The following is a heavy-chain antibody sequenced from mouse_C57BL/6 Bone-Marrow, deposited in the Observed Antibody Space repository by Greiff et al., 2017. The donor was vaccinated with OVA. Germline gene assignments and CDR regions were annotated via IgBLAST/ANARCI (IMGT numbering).Heavy chain of an antibody. CDR3: ARYGYDENYFDY. J-gene: IGHJ2*01. V-gene: IGHV1-50*01. CDR1: GYTFTSYW. D-gene: IGHD2-2*01. Sequence: QVQLQQPGAELVKPGASVKLSCKASGYTFTSYWMQWVNQRPGQGLEWIGEIDPSDSYTTYNQKFKGKATLTVDTSSSTAYMQLSSLTSEDSAVYYCARYGYDENYFDYWGQGATLTVSS. CDR2: IDPSDSYT.